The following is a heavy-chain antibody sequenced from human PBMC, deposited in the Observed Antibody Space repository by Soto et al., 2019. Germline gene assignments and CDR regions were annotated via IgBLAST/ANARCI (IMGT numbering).Heavy chain of an antibody. V-gene: IGHV3-11*06. Sequence: PGGSLSLSCAGSGFTFVDSYMSWIRQAPGKGLEWLSYISPGSRYPAYADSVKGRFTISRDNAKRSLYLQMMSLTAEDTAIYYCVRGGGGGLFDPWGQGTMVTVSS. CDR3: VRGGGGGLFDP. CDR1: GFTFVDSY. J-gene: IGHJ5*02. CDR2: ISPGSRYP. D-gene: IGHD2-15*01.